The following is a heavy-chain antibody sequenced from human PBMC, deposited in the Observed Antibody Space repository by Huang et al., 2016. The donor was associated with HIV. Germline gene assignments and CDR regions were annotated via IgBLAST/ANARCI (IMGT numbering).Heavy chain of an antibody. CDR1: GGSFSSQS. Sequence: QVQLVQSGAEVKKPGSSVKVSCQASGGSFSSQSISWVRQAPGQGLEWIGGTIPIRWIPSYAQIFQGRVTISADDSTSTAYMELNSLTSADTAIYYCARGLHNIASSPPDSWGQGTLITVSS. D-gene: IGHD3-16*02. J-gene: IGHJ4*02. CDR2: TIPIRWIP. V-gene: IGHV1-69*01. CDR3: ARGLHNIASSPPDS.